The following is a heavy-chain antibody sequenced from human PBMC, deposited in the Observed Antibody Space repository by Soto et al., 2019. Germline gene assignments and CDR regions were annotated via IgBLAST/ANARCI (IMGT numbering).Heavy chain of an antibody. CDR3: AKDLTDFWSGYYWKYFDY. Sequence: GGSLRLSCAASGFTFSSYAMSWVRQAPGKGLEWVSAISGSGGSTYYADSVKGRFTISRDNSKNTLYLQMNSLRAEDTAVYYCAKDLTDFWSGYYWKYFDYWGQGTLVTVS. D-gene: IGHD3-3*01. V-gene: IGHV3-23*01. J-gene: IGHJ4*02. CDR1: GFTFSSYA. CDR2: ISGSGGST.